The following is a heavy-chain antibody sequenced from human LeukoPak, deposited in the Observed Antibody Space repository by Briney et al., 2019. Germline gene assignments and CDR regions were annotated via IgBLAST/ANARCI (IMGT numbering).Heavy chain of an antibody. D-gene: IGHD6-13*01. CDR2: LSGGGGST. CDR1: GFSFYGYA. Sequence: PGGSLRLSCAASGFSFYGYAMSWVRQAPGKGLEWVSALSGGGGSTYYAESVKGRFTISRDNSKNTLYLQMNSLRAEDTAIFYCAKATSSSYVDAFDIWGQGTMVTVSS. V-gene: IGHV3-23*01. J-gene: IGHJ3*02. CDR3: AKATSSSYVDAFDI.